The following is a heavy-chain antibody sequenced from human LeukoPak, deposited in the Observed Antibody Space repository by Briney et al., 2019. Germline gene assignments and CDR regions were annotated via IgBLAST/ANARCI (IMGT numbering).Heavy chain of an antibody. CDR3: AKKGATTGDFDY. Sequence: GGSLRLSCAASGFSFSNYVLSWVRQAPGKGLEWVSAISGGGGSTYYTDSVKGRFTISRDNSKNTLYLQMNSLRAEDTAVYYCAKKGATTGDFDYRGQGTLVTVSS. D-gene: IGHD1-26*01. J-gene: IGHJ4*02. V-gene: IGHV3-23*01. CDR2: ISGGGGST. CDR1: GFSFSNYV.